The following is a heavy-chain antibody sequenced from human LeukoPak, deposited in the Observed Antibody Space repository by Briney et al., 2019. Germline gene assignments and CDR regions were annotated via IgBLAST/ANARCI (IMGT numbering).Heavy chain of an antibody. V-gene: IGHV4-4*07. CDR2: IYTSGST. Sequence: SETLSLTCTVPGGSISSYYWSWIRQPAGKGLEWIGRIYTSGSTNYNPSLKSRVTMSVDTSKNQFSLKLSSVTAADTAVYYCARVGDLGYCSSTSCYFVPDYWGQGTLVTVSS. CDR3: ARVGDLGYCSSTSCYFVPDY. J-gene: IGHJ4*02. D-gene: IGHD2-2*01. CDR1: GGSISSYY.